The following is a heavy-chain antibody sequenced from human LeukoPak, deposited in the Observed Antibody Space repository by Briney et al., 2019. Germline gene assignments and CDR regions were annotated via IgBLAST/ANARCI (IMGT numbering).Heavy chain of an antibody. D-gene: IGHD6-19*01. Sequence: GGSLRLSCAASEFTFSNSDMNWVRQAPGKGLEWVAVISYDGSNKYYADSVKGRFTISRDNSKNTLYLQMNSLRAEDTAVYYCARGTPSSSGWLYYGMDVWGQGTTVTVSS. CDR1: EFTFSNSD. J-gene: IGHJ6*02. V-gene: IGHV3-30-3*01. CDR2: ISYDGSNK. CDR3: ARGTPSSSGWLYYGMDV.